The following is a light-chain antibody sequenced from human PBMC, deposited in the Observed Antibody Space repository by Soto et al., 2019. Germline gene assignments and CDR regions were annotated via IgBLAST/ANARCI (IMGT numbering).Light chain of an antibody. J-gene: IGLJ1*01. CDR3: QSYGSSHLV. CDR2: EDN. Sequence: NFMLTQPHSVSESPGKTVTISCTGSSGSIASNYVQWYQQRPGSAPTTVIYEDNQRPSGVPDRFSGSIDSSSNSASLTISGLKNEDEADYCCQSYGSSHLVFGTGTKLTVL. CDR1: SGSIASNY. V-gene: IGLV6-57*02.